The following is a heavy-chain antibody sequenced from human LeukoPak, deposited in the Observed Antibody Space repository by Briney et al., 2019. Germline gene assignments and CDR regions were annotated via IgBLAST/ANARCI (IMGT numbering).Heavy chain of an antibody. D-gene: IGHD1-7*01. J-gene: IGHJ4*02. CDR1: GGTFSSYA. Sequence: ASVKVSCKASGGTFSSYAISWVRQAPGQGLEWMGRIIPIFGTANYAQKFQGRVTITTDESTSTAYMELSSLRSDDTAVYYCAREGGTRNWNYKTATTDYWGQGTLVTVSS. V-gene: IGHV1-69*05. CDR3: AREGGTRNWNYKTATTDY. CDR2: IIPIFGTA.